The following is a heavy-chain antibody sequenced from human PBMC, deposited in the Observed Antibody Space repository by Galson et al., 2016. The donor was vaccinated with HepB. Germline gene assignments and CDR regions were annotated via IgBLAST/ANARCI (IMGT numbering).Heavy chain of an antibody. D-gene: IGHD1-26*01. CDR3: AKRTHYRGSYGADY. V-gene: IGHV3-23*01. Sequence: SLRLSCAASGFTFSSYAISWVRQAPGKGLEWVSTISGDGLTTCHTDSVQGRFAASRDNSKDTLYLQMNSLRVEDTATYYCAKRTHYRGSYGADYWGQGTLVAVSS. CDR1: GFTFSSYA. J-gene: IGHJ4*02. CDR2: ISGDGLTT.